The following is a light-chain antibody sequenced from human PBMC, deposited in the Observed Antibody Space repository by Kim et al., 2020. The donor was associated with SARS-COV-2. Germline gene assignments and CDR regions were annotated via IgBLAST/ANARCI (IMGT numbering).Light chain of an antibody. Sequence: GQTVRITCQGDSLRSYYASWYQQKPGQAPVLVIYDKNNRPSGIPDRFSGSSSGNTASLTITGAQAEDEADYYCNSRDTSGNHHVVFGGGTQLTVL. V-gene: IGLV3-19*01. CDR2: DKN. CDR3: NSRDTSGNHHVV. CDR1: SLRSYY. J-gene: IGLJ2*01.